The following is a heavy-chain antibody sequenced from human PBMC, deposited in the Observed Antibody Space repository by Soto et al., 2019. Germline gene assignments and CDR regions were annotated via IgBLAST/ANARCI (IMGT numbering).Heavy chain of an antibody. D-gene: IGHD6-19*01. CDR1: GFTFSDYF. Sequence: ELQLVDSGGALVQPGASLRLSCAASGFTFSDYFMTWVRQAPGKGLEWVATIKQDGDERYYVDSVKGRFTISRDNAKNSLYLQMNALRAEDAAAYYCAIGPWLGCWGQGTLVTVSS. V-gene: IGHV3-7*01. CDR2: IKQDGDER. CDR3: AIGPWLGC. J-gene: IGHJ4*02.